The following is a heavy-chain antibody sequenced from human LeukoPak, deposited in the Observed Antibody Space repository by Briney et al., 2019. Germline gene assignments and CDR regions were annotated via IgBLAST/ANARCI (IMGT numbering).Heavy chain of an antibody. J-gene: IGHJ4*02. V-gene: IGHV4-34*01. CDR3: ARYCSSTSCPFDY. Sequence: SETLSLTCAVYGGSFSGYYWSWIRQPPGKGLEWIGEITRGGSTYYNPSLKSRVTISVDTSKNQFSLKVNSVTAADTAVYYCARYCSSTSCPFDYWGQGALVTVSS. CDR1: GGSFSGYY. CDR2: ITRGGST. D-gene: IGHD2-2*01.